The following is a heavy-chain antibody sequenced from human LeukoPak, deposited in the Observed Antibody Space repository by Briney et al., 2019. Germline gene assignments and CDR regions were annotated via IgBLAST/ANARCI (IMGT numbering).Heavy chain of an antibody. CDR1: GFTFNSYW. Sequence: GGSLLLSCAASGFTFNSYWFHWVRQAPGKGLVWVSRINSDGSDTIYADSVKGRFTISRDNAKSTVYLQMNSLKAEDTAVYYCARGGYHHGFDIWGQGTMVTVSS. V-gene: IGHV3-74*01. CDR2: INSDGSDT. D-gene: IGHD2-15*01. J-gene: IGHJ3*02. CDR3: ARGGYHHGFDI.